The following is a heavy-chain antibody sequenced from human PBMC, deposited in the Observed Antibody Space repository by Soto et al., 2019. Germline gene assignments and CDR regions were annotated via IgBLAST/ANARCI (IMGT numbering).Heavy chain of an antibody. CDR3: AKGMASPYGIDV. Sequence: GGSLRPSCAASGFTFSSYGIHWVRQAPGKGLEWVAVISYDGSNKYYADSVKGRFTISRDNSKNTLYLQMNSLRAEDTAVYYCAKGMASPYGIDVWGQGTTVTVSS. V-gene: IGHV3-30*18. CDR1: GFTFSSYG. CDR2: ISYDGSNK. J-gene: IGHJ6*02. D-gene: IGHD2-8*01.